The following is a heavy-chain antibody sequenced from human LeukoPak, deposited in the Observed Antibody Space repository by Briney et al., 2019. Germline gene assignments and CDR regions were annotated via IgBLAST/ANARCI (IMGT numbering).Heavy chain of an antibody. CDR2: IWYDGSNE. CDR1: GLMFSNYG. J-gene: IGHJ4*02. Sequence: GGSLRLSCAASGLMFSNYGMHWVRQAPGKGLEWVAVIWYDGSNEYYADSVEGRFTISRDNSMNTLYLQMNSLRPEDTAVYYCARALPDYYDGSGYYDYWGQGTLVTVSS. CDR3: ARALPDYYDGSGYYDY. V-gene: IGHV3-33*01. D-gene: IGHD3-22*01.